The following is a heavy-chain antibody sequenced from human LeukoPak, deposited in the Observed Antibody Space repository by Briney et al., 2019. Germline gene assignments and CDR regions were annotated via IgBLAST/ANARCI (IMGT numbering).Heavy chain of an antibody. CDR1: GYTFTSYD. CDR2: VNPNSGNT. D-gene: IGHD3-3*01. CDR3: ARGGYYDFWSGYYGNYFDY. Sequence: ASVKVSCKASGYTFTSYDINWVRQATGQGLEWMGRVNPNSGNTGYAQKFQGRVTMTRNTSISTAYMELSSLRSEDTAVYYCARGGYYDFWSGYYGNYFDYWGQGTLVTVSS. V-gene: IGHV1-8*01. J-gene: IGHJ4*02.